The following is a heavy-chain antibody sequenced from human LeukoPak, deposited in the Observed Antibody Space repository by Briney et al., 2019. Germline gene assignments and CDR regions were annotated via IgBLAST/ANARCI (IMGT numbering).Heavy chain of an antibody. V-gene: IGHV5-51*01. J-gene: IGHJ4*02. D-gene: IGHD4-17*01. CDR2: IYPGDSDT. Sequence: GASLKISSKGSGYSFTSYWIGWVRQMPGKGLEWMGIIYPGDSDTRYSPSFQGQVTISADKSISTAYLQWSSLKASDTAMYYCARRRRLGGDYGNYFDYWGQGTLVTVSS. CDR1: GYSFTSYW. CDR3: ARRRRLGGDYGNYFDY.